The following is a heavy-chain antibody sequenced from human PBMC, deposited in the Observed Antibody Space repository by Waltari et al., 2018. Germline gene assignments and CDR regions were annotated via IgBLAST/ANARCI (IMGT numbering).Heavy chain of an antibody. CDR3: ARDGRFPYYYYYMDV. CDR1: GGSISSYY. CDR2: IYTSGST. Sequence: QVQLQESGPGLVKPSETLSLTCTVSGGSISSYYWSWIRQPAGKGLEWIGRIYTSGSTNYNPSLKGRVTMSVDTSKNQFSLKLSSVTAADTAVYYCARDGRFPYYYYYMDVWGKGTTVTISS. D-gene: IGHD3-3*01. J-gene: IGHJ6*03. V-gene: IGHV4-4*07.